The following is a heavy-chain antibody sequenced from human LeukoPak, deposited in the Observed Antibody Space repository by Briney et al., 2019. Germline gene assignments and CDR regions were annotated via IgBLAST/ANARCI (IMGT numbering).Heavy chain of an antibody. CDR3: ARGHRIAVAGTGDY. CDR1: GYTLTSYD. Sequence: ASVKVSCKASGYTLTSYDINWVRQATGQGLEWMGWMNPNSGNTGYAQKFQGRVTMTRNTSISTAYMELSSLRSEDTAVYYCARGHRIAVAGTGDYWGQGTLVTVSS. D-gene: IGHD6-19*01. V-gene: IGHV1-8*01. CDR2: MNPNSGNT. J-gene: IGHJ4*02.